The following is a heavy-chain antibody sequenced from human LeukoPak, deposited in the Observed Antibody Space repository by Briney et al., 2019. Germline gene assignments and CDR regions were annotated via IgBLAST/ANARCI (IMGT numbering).Heavy chain of an antibody. CDR1: GYTFTSYY. D-gene: IGHD3-10*01. CDR2: INPSGGST. V-gene: IGHV1-46*01. Sequence: GASVKVSCKASGYTFTSYYMHWVRQAPGQGLEWMGIINPSGGSTSYAQKFQGRVTMTRDTSTSTVYMELSSLRSEDTAVYYCARQGIRGQYLVHFDYWGQGTLVTVSS. J-gene: IGHJ4*02. CDR3: ARQGIRGQYLVHFDY.